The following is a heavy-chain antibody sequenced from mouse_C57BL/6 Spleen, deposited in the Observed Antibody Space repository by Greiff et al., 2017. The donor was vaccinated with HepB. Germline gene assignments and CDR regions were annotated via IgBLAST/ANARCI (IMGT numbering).Heavy chain of an antibody. D-gene: IGHD1-1*01. Sequence: VQLQESGAELMKPGASVKLSCKATGYTFTGYWIEWVKQRPGHGLEWIGEILPGSGSTNYNEKVKGKATYTADTSSNTAYMQLSSLTTEDSAIYYCARWPGTTVVARHAMDYWGQGTSVTVSS. CDR1: GYTFTGYW. V-gene: IGHV1-9*01. CDR2: ILPGSGST. CDR3: ARWPGTTVVARHAMDY. J-gene: IGHJ4*01.